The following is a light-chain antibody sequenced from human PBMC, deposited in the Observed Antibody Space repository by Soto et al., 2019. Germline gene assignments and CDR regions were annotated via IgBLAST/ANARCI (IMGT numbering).Light chain of an antibody. CDR1: RSNIGAGFD. CDR2: GNS. Sequence: QPVLTQPPSVSGAPGQRVTISCTGSRSNIGAGFDVHWYQQLPGTAPKLLIYGNSNRPSGVPDRFSASKSGTSASLAITGLQPEDEADYYCQSYDSSLSGAVFGGGTKVTVL. CDR3: QSYDSSLSGAV. V-gene: IGLV1-40*01. J-gene: IGLJ2*01.